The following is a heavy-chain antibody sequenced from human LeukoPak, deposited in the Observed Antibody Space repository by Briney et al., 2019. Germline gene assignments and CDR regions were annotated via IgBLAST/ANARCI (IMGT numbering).Heavy chain of an antibody. J-gene: IGHJ6*03. Sequence: PGGSLRLSCAASGFTFSSYGMHWVRQAPGKGLEWVAFIRYDGSNKYYADSVKGRFTISRDNSKNTLYLQMNSLRAEDTAVYYCAKDGLRYDFWRGYYYYMDVWGKGTTVTVSS. CDR1: GFTFSSYG. D-gene: IGHD3-3*01. CDR3: AKDGLRYDFWRGYYYYMDV. V-gene: IGHV3-30*02. CDR2: IRYDGSNK.